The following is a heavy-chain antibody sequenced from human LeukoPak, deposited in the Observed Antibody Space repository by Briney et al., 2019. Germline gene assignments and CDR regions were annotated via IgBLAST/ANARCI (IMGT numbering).Heavy chain of an antibody. CDR1: GFTFTSYA. CDR3: ARDGVAVAGPEYFQH. CDR2: ISSSSSYI. V-gene: IGHV3-21*01. J-gene: IGHJ1*01. Sequence: PGGSLRLSCTASGFTFTSYAMSWVRQAPGKGLEWVSSISSSSSYIYYADSVKGRFTISRDNAKNSLYLQMNSLRAEDTAVYYCARDGVAVAGPEYFQHWGQGTLVTVSS. D-gene: IGHD6-19*01.